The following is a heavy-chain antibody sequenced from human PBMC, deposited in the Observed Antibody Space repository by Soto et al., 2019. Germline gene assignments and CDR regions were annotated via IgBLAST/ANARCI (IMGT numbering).Heavy chain of an antibody. D-gene: IGHD5-12*01. CDR3: VRHAQWIIRAY. CDR1: DGSISTSSYY. V-gene: IGHV4-39*01. Sequence: PSETLSLTCTFSDGSISTSSYYWGWIRQSPGKGPEWIGTIFYTGRTYYNPSLESRVTLSVDTSKNQFSLHLTSVTAADTAVYYCVRHAQWIIRAYWGQGSLVTVSS. J-gene: IGHJ4*02. CDR2: IFYTGRT.